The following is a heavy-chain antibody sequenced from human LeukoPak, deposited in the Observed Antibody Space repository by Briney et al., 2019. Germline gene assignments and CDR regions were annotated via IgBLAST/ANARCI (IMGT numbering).Heavy chain of an antibody. V-gene: IGHV3-23*01. CDR1: GFTFSSYA. CDR3: AKGAGDGADAFDI. CDR2: ISGGGTTT. D-gene: IGHD2-21*01. J-gene: IGHJ3*02. Sequence: PGGSLRLSCAASGFTFSSYAMRWVRQAPGKGLEWVSAISGGGTTTYYADSVKGRFTISRDNAKNSLYLQMNSLRAEDTALYYCAKGAGDGADAFDIWGQGTMVTVSS.